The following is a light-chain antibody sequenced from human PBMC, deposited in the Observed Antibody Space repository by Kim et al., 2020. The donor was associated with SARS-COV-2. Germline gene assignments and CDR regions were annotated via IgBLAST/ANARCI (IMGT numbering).Light chain of an antibody. V-gene: IGKV3-20*01. CDR2: GAS. CDR3: QQYGSSPRT. Sequence: CPGVRASLSCRASQSVSSSYLAWYQQKPGQAPRLLIYGASSRATGIPDRFSGSVSGTDFTLTISRLEPEDFAVYYCQQYGSSPRTFGQGTKVDIK. J-gene: IGKJ1*01. CDR1: QSVSSSY.